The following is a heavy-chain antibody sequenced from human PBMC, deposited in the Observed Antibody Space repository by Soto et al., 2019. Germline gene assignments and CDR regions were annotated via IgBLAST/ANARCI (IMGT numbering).Heavy chain of an antibody. V-gene: IGHV4-34*01. CDR3: APLSVSLSGPYGIHV. CDR2: INHSGST. J-gene: IGHJ6*02. D-gene: IGHD2-15*01. CDR1: GGSFSGYY. Sequence: SETLSLTCAVYGGSFSGYYWSWIRQPPGKGLEWIGEINHSGSTNYNPSLKSRVTISVDTSKNQFSLKLSSVTASDTAVYYCAPLSVSLSGPYGIHVWGQGTTVTVSS.